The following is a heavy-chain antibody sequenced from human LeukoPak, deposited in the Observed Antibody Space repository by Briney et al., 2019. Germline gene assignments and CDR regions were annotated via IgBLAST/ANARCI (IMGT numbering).Heavy chain of an antibody. J-gene: IGHJ4*02. CDR3: ARVAREYSSSSRGRSDY. D-gene: IGHD6-6*01. CDR1: GFTFSSYG. Sequence: HSGGSLRLSCAASGFTFSSYGMHWVRQAPGKGLEWVAVIWYDGSNKYYADSVKGRFTISRDNAKNSLYLQMNSLRAEDTAVYYCARVAREYSSSSRGRSDYWGQGTLVTVSS. V-gene: IGHV3-33*01. CDR2: IWYDGSNK.